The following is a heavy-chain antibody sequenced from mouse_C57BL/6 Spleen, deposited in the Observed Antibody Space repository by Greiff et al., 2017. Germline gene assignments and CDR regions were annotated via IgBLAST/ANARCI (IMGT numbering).Heavy chain of an antibody. CDR1: GYTFTDYY. CDR3: ARAGGTYYYGSSYWAMDY. Sequence: QVHVKQSGPELVKPGASVKISCKASGYTFTDYYINWVKQRPGQGLEWIGWIFPGSGSTYYNEKFKGKATLTVDKSSSTAYMLLSSLTSEDSAVYFCARAGGTYYYGSSYWAMDYWGQGTSVTVSS. V-gene: IGHV1-75*01. D-gene: IGHD1-1*01. CDR2: IFPGSGST. J-gene: IGHJ4*01.